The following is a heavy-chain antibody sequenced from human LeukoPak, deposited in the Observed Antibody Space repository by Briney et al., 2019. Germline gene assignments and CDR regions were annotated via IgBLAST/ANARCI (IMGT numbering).Heavy chain of an antibody. J-gene: IGHJ5*02. V-gene: IGHV3-21*01. CDR1: GFTFSSYG. CDR2: ISSSSSYI. Sequence: GGSLRLSCAASGFTFSSYGMTWVRQAPGKGLEWVSSISSSSSYIFYADSVKGRFTISRDNAKNSLYLQMNSLRAEDTAVYYCARVPTCSTSCYRGLIWFDPWGQGTLVTVSS. D-gene: IGHD2-2*01. CDR3: ARVPTCSTSCYRGLIWFDP.